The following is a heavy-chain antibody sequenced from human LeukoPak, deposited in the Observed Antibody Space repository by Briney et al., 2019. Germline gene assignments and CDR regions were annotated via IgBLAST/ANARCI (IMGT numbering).Heavy chain of an antibody. Sequence: PGGSLRLSCAASGFTFSNYAMRWVRQAPGKGLEWVSAISGSGDGTNYADSVKGRFTISRDNSKNTLYLEMNSLRAEDTAVYYCAKVRAVGTRFYYYYMDVWGNGTTVTVSS. J-gene: IGHJ6*03. V-gene: IGHV3-23*01. D-gene: IGHD6-19*01. CDR2: ISGSGDGT. CDR1: GFTFSNYA. CDR3: AKVRAVGTRFYYYYMDV.